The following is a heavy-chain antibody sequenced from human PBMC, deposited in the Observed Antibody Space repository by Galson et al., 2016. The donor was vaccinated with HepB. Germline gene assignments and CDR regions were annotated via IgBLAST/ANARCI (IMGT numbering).Heavy chain of an antibody. V-gene: IGHV4-39*01. J-gene: IGHJ5*02. CDR1: GGSISGFNYY. CDR3: ARISTRFDP. CDR2: IDYSGST. Sequence: SETLSLTCSVSGGSISGFNYYWAWIRQPPGKGLEYIGSIDYSGSTYYSPSLKSRVTISVDTSRNEFSLRLRSVTAADTAVYYCARISTRFDPWGQGTLVIVSS. D-gene: IGHD2-2*01.